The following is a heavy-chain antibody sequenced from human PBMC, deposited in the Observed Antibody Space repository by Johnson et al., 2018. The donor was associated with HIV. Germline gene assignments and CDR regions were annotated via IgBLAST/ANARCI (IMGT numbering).Heavy chain of an antibody. Sequence: VQLVESGGGLVQPGGSLRLSCAGTGFTVSSNYMYWVRQAPGKGLECVSVIYSGGGTYYADSVKGRFTIPRDNSKNTVYLQMNRLRVEDTAVYFCARGCRDGYTCDVFDVWGQGTRVTVSS. J-gene: IGHJ3*01. CDR2: IYSGGGT. CDR3: ARGCRDGYTCDVFDV. D-gene: IGHD5-24*01. CDR1: GFTVSSNY. V-gene: IGHV3-66*01.